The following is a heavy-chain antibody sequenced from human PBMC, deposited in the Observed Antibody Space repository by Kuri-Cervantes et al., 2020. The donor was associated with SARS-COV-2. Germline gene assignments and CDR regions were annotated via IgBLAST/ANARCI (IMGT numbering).Heavy chain of an antibody. V-gene: IGHV4-30-2*01. CDR2: IYHSGST. D-gene: IGHD6-13*01. CDR1: GGSISSGGYY. CDR3: ARGSSPTALIDY. Sequence: SETLSLTCTVSGGSISSGGYYWSWIRQPPGKGLEWIGYIYHSGSTYYNPSLKSRVTISVDRSKYQFSLKLSSVTAADTAVYYCARGSSPTALIDYWGQGTLVTVSS. J-gene: IGHJ4*02.